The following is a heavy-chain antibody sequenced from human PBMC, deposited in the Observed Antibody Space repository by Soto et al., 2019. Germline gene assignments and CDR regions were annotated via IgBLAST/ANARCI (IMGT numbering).Heavy chain of an antibody. Sequence: GGSLRLSCAASGFTFSSYAMSWVRQAPGKGLEWVSAISGSGGSTYYADSVKGRFTISRDNSKNTLYLQMNSLRAEDTAVYYCAKDSGPYYYDSSGYYPDYYFDYWGQGTLVTVSS. CDR3: AKDSGPYYYDSSGYYPDYYFDY. J-gene: IGHJ4*02. D-gene: IGHD3-22*01. CDR2: ISGSGGST. V-gene: IGHV3-23*01. CDR1: GFTFSSYA.